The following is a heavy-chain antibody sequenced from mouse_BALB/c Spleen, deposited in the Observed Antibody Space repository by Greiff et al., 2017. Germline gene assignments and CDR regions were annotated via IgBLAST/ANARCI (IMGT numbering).Heavy chain of an antibody. CDR3: ARSDTATLWYFDV. D-gene: IGHD1-2*01. CDR1: GFTFSSFG. CDR2: ISSGSSTI. J-gene: IGHJ1*01. V-gene: IGHV5-17*02. Sequence: EVKLVESGGGLVQPGGSRKLSCAASGFTFSSFGMHWVRQAPEKGLEWVAYISSGSSTIYYADTVKGRFTISRDNPKNTLFLQMTSLRSEDTAMYYCARSDTATLWYFDVWGAGTTVTVSS.